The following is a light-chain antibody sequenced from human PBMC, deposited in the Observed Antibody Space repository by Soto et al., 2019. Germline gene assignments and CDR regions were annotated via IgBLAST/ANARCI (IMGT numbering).Light chain of an antibody. CDR3: HSYDSSLSGSV. CDR2: ANN. J-gene: IGLJ2*01. Sequence: QSVLTQPPSVSGAPGQRVTVSCTGSSSNIGAGYYVQWYQQLPGTAPKLLIYANNNWPSGVPDRFSGSKSGTSASLAITGLQAEDEADYYCHSYDSSLSGSVFGGGTKLTVL. CDR1: SSNIGAGYY. V-gene: IGLV1-40*01.